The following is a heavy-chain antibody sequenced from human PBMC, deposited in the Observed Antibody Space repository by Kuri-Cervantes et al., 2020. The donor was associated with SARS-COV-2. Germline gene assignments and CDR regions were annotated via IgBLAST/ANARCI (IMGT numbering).Heavy chain of an antibody. CDR1: GYTFTSYG. D-gene: IGHD3-3*01. J-gene: IGHJ6*03. V-gene: IGHV1-18*01. CDR3: ATWSGYYYYTDV. CDR2: ISAYNGNT. Sequence: ASVKVSCKASGYTFTSYGISWVRQAPGQGLEWMGWISAYNGNTNYAQKLQGRVTMTEDTSTDTAYMELSSLRSEDTAVYYCATWSGYYYYTDVWGKGTTVTVSS.